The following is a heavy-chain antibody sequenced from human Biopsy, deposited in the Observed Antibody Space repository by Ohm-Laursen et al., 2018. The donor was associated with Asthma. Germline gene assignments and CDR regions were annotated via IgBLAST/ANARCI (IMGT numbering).Heavy chain of an antibody. CDR1: GGTFNTYV. CDR2: INSVFGTT. V-gene: IGHV1-69*13. D-gene: IGHD2-2*01. J-gene: IGHJ4*02. Sequence: SVKASCKSLGGTFNTYVIGWVRQAPGQGLEWMGGINSVFGTTTYPQKFQDRVTITADDSTSTVYMELSSLRSEDTAVYYCARKAGSCISRTCYSLDFWGQGTLVAVSS. CDR3: ARKAGSCISRTCYSLDF.